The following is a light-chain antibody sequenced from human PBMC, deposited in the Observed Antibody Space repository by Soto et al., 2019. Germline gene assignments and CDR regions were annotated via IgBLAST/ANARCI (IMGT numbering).Light chain of an antibody. CDR3: QQYSSYWT. CDR1: QSISSW. CDR2: DAS. Sequence: VDRVPITCRASQSISSWLAWYQQKPGKAPKFLIYDASNLESGVPSRFSGSGSGTEFTLTISSLQPDDFATYYCQQYSSYWTCGQGTKGE. J-gene: IGKJ1*01. V-gene: IGKV1-5*01.